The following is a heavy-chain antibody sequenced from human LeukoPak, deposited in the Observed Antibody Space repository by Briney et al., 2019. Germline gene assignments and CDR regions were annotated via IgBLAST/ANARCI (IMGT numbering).Heavy chain of an antibody. V-gene: IGHV3-30*18. CDR3: AKEGSSRGSGSYYNVVY. D-gene: IGHD3-10*01. Sequence: GGSLRLSCAASGFTFRSYGMHWVRQAPDKGLEWVAVISYDGNNKYYADSVKGRFTISRDNAKNSLYLQMNSLRAEDTAVYYCAKEGSSRGSGSYYNVVYWGQGTLVTVSS. CDR2: ISYDGNNK. CDR1: GFTFRSYG. J-gene: IGHJ4*02.